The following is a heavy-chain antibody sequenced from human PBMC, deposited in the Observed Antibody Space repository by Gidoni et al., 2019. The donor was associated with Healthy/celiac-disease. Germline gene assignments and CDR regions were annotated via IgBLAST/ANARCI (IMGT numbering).Heavy chain of an antibody. CDR2: IYYSGST. CDR1: GGSISSYY. J-gene: IGHJ5*02. V-gene: IGHV4-59*01. D-gene: IGHD3-3*01. Sequence: QVQLQESGPGLVKPSETLSLTCTVSGGSISSYYWSWIRQPPGKGLEWIGYIYYSGSTNYNPSLKSRVTISVDTSKNQFSLKLSSVTAADTAVYYCARDLLGDYDFWSGYYTSNWFDPWGQGTLVTVSS. CDR3: ARDLLGDYDFWSGYYTSNWFDP.